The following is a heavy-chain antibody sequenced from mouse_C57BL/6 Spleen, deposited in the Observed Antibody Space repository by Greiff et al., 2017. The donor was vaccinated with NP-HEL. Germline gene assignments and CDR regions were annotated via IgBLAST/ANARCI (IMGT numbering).Heavy chain of an antibody. CDR2: ISSGSSTI. CDR3: AKETYDYDSMDY. Sequence: EVHLVESGGGLVKPGGSLKLSCAASGFTFSDYGMHWVRQAPEKGLEWVAYISSGSSTIYYADTVKGRFTISRDNAKNTLFLQMTSLRSEDTAMYYCAKETYDYDSMDYWGQGTSVTVSS. J-gene: IGHJ4*01. D-gene: IGHD2-4*01. CDR1: GFTFSDYG. V-gene: IGHV5-17*01.